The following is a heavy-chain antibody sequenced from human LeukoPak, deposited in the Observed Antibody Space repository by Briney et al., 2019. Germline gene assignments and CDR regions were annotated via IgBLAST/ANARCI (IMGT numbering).Heavy chain of an antibody. V-gene: IGHV1-69*04. J-gene: IGHJ5*02. CDR2: IIPMIGIT. Sequence: VASVKVSCKASGGTLISYTIGWVRQAPGQGLEWMGRIIPMIGITNNAQKFQGRVTLTADKSTSTAYMELGSVRSEDPAVYYCARDGYYYDNSDYYTPSIRFDPWGQGTLVTGSS. CDR1: GGTLISYT. D-gene: IGHD3-22*01. CDR3: ARDGYYYDNSDYYTPSIRFDP.